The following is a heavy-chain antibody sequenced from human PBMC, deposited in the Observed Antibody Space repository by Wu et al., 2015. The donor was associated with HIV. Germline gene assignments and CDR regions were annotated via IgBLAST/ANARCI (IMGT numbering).Heavy chain of an antibody. J-gene: IGHJ4*02. V-gene: IGHV1-69*12. CDR1: GGTLSNHA. D-gene: IGHD3-3*01. Sequence: QVQLVQSGAEVKKPGSSVKVSCKASGGTLSNHAVSWVRQAPGQGLEWMAGTVPVFGTANYAQKFKGRVAITADESTNTAYMELTSLRPDDTAMYYCARDTKTDYDFWSWLLLLRRFDYWGQGTLVTVSS. CDR3: ARDTKTDYDFWSWLLLLRRFDY. CDR2: TVPVFGTA.